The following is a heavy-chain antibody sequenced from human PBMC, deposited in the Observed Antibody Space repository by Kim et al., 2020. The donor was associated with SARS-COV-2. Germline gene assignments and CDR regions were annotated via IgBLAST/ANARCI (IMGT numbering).Heavy chain of an antibody. CDR2: IIPIFGTA. Sequence: SVKVSCKASGGTFSSYAISWVRQAPGQGLEWMGGIIPIFGTANYAQKFQGRVTITADESTSTAYMELSSLRSEDTAVYYCARDSLGYCSGGSCYSTLDYWGQGTLVTVSS. CDR1: GGTFSSYA. CDR3: ARDSLGYCSGGSCYSTLDY. D-gene: IGHD2-15*01. J-gene: IGHJ4*02. V-gene: IGHV1-69*13.